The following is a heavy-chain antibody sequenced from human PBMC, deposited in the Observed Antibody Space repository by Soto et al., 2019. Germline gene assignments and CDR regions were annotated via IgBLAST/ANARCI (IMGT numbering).Heavy chain of an antibody. CDR3: AKEAVVAANFDY. CDR1: GFTFSSYG. CDR2: ISYDGSNK. D-gene: IGHD2-15*01. J-gene: IGHJ4*02. Sequence: PGGSLRLSCAASGFTFSSYGMHWVRQAPGKGLEWVAVISYDGSNKYYADSVKGRFTISRDNSKNTLYLQMNSLRAEDTAVYYCAKEAVVAANFDYWGQGTLVTSPQ. V-gene: IGHV3-30*18.